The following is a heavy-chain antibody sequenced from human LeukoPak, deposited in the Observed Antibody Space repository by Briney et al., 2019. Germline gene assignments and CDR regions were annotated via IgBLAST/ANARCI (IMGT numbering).Heavy chain of an antibody. V-gene: IGHV1-18*01. J-gene: IGHJ4*02. CDR3: ASVVGATILDY. CDR2: ISAYNGNT. CDR1: GYTFTSYG. D-gene: IGHD1-26*01. Sequence: ASVKVSCKASGYTFTSYGISWVRQAPGQGLEWMGWISAYNGNTKYAQKFQGRVTMTTDTSTSTAYMELRSLRSDDTAVYYCASVVGATILDYWGQGTLVTVSS.